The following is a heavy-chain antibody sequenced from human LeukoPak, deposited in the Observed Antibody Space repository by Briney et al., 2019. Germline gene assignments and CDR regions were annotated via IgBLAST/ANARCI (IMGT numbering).Heavy chain of an antibody. V-gene: IGHV1-3*01. CDR3: ARVGVDGGPNTWFDP. CDR1: GYTFTSYA. D-gene: IGHD4-23*01. Sequence: GASVKVSCKASGYTFTSYAMHWARQAPGQRLEWMGWINAGNGNTKYSQKFQGRVTITRDTSASTAYMELSSLRSEDTAVYYCARVGVDGGPNTWFDPWGQGTLVTVSS. CDR2: INAGNGNT. J-gene: IGHJ5*02.